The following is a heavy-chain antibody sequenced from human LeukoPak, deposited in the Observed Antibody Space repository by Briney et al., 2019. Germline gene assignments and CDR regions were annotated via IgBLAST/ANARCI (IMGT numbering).Heavy chain of an antibody. D-gene: IGHD4-23*01. Sequence: GGSERLSCAASGFTFSSYGMHWVRQAPGKGLEWVAIVSYDGSNKYYADSVQGRFTISRDNSKNTLYLQMNSLRAEDTAVYYCASPLVESSGKVHFGLWGRGTLVTVSS. V-gene: IGHV3-30*03. CDR3: ASPLVESSGKVHFGL. CDR1: GFTFSSYG. CDR2: VSYDGSNK. J-gene: IGHJ2*01.